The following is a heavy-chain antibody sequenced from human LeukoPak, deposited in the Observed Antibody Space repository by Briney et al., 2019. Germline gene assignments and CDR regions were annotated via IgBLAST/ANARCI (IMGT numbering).Heavy chain of an antibody. CDR1: GGSISSYY. Sequence: SETLSLTCTVSGGSISSYYWSWIRQPPGKGLKWIGYIYYSGSTNYNPSLKSRVTISVDTSKNQFSLKLSSVTAADTAVYYCARDFRETQRRSMRRYYYYYMDVWGKGTTVTVSS. CDR2: IYYSGST. CDR3: ARDFRETQRRSMRRYYYYYMDV. D-gene: IGHD5-24*01. V-gene: IGHV4-59*12. J-gene: IGHJ6*03.